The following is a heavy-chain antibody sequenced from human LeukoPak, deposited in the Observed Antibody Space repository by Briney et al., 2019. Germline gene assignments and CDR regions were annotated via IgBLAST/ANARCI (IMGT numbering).Heavy chain of an antibody. V-gene: IGHV3-74*01. CDR1: GFTFSTYW. D-gene: IGHD2-2*01. Sequence: GGSLRLSCAVSGFTFSTYWMHWVRQVAGKGLVWVSRISTDGSSTSYADSVKGRFTISRDNAKNTLYLQMNSLRAEDTAVYYCTSVGYCATTSCRTAFDIWGQGTMVTVSS. CDR2: ISTDGSST. J-gene: IGHJ3*02. CDR3: TSVGYCATTSCRTAFDI.